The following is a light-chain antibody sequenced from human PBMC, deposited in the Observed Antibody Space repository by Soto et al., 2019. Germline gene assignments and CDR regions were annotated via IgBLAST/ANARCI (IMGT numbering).Light chain of an antibody. Sequence: QSALTQPASVSRSPGQSITVSCTGTSSDVGAYNYVSWYQQHPDKAPKLMIYDVSNRPSGVSDRFSGSKSGNTASLTISGLQAEDEADYYCNSYTTSSTLVFGGGTQLTVL. CDR1: SSDVGAYNY. J-gene: IGLJ7*01. CDR3: NSYTTSSTLV. V-gene: IGLV2-14*03. CDR2: DVS.